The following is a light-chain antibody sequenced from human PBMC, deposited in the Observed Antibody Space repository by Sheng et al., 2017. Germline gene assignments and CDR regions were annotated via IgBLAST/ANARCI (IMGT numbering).Light chain of an antibody. CDR2: GAS. J-gene: IGKJ2*01. CDR3: QHYDSPSYT. Sequence: EIVMTQSPATLSVSPGERATLSCRASQSVSFNLAWYQQRPGQVPRLLIYGASTRVTGIPARFSGSGSGTDFTLTISRLEPEDFAVYYCQHYDSPSYTFGQGTKLE. CDR1: QSVSFN. V-gene: IGKV3-15*01.